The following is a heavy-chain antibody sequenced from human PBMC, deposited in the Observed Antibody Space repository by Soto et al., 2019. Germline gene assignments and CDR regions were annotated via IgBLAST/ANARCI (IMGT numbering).Heavy chain of an antibody. CDR2: IIPIFGTA. D-gene: IGHD6-6*01. CDR3: LGAGSARPIDY. Sequence: SVEVSCKESGGTFSSNASSWVRQAPGQGLEWMGGIIPIFGTANYAQKFQGRVTITADESTSTAYMELSSLRSEDTAVYYCLGAGSARPIDYWGQGTLVTVSS. V-gene: IGHV1-69*13. J-gene: IGHJ4*02. CDR1: GGTFSSNA.